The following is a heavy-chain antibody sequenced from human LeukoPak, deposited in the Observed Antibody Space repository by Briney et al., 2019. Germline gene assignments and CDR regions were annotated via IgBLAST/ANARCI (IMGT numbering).Heavy chain of an antibody. Sequence: SETLSLTCTVSGGSISSGSYYWSCIRQPAGKGLECIGRIYTSGSTNYNPSLKSRVTISVDTSKNQFSLKLSSVTAADTAVYYCARLYGGNPDYWGQGTLVTVFS. J-gene: IGHJ4*02. CDR1: GGSISSGSYY. D-gene: IGHD4-23*01. CDR2: IYTSGST. CDR3: ARLYGGNPDY. V-gene: IGHV4-61*02.